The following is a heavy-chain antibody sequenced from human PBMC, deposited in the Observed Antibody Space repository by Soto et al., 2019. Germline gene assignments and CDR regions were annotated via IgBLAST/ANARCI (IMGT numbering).Heavy chain of an antibody. CDR1: GFTLSSYE. CDR2: ISRSDGTV. V-gene: IGHV3-48*03. CDR3: ARDTAVGATSVGFDY. D-gene: IGHD1-26*01. J-gene: IGHJ4*02. Sequence: EVQLVESGGGLVQPGGSLRLSCAASGFTLSSYEMNWVRQAPGKGLEWISYISRSDGTVYYADSVKGRFTISRDNAKNSLYLQMNSLRAEDTAVYRCARDTAVGATSVGFDYWGQGAVVTVSS.